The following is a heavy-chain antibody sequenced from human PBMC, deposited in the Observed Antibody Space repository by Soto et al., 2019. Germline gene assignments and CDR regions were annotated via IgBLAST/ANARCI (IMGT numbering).Heavy chain of an antibody. CDR1: GFTFSSYA. CDR3: AKVGGPYDGNGKY. CDR2: ISGSGGST. V-gene: IGHV3-23*01. Sequence: GGSLRLSCAASGFTFSSYAMSWVRQAPGKGLEWVSSISGSGGSTYHADSVKGRFSISRDNSKNTLYLQMNSLRAEDTAVYYCAKVGGPYDGNGKYWGQGTLVTVSS. J-gene: IGHJ4*02. D-gene: IGHD5-12*01.